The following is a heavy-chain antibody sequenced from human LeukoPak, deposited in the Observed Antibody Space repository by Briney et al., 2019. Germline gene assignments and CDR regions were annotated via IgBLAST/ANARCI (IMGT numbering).Heavy chain of an antibody. CDR2: INYSGST. CDR3: ASAMTTVTYFDY. J-gene: IGHJ4*02. Sequence: SETLSLTCAIYSESFSGYFWSWIRQPPGKGLEWIGEINYSGSTNYNPSLKSRVTISVDTSKNQFSLKLSSVTAEDTAVYYCASAMTTVTYFDYWGQGTLVTVSS. V-gene: IGHV4-34*01. D-gene: IGHD4-17*01. CDR1: SESFSGYF.